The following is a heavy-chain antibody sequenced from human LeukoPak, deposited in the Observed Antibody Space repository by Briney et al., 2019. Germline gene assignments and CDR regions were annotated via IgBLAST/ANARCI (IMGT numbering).Heavy chain of an antibody. Sequence: GASVKVSCKASGYTFTSFDISWVRQAPGQGLEWMGWISVYNGDTNYAQKLQDRVTMTTDTSTSTAYMELRSLRSDDTAVYYCARGYCSSTSCYGGGFDYWGQGTLVTVSS. CDR3: ARGYCSSTSCYGGGFDY. CDR2: ISVYNGDT. V-gene: IGHV1-18*01. J-gene: IGHJ4*02. D-gene: IGHD2-2*01. CDR1: GYTFTSFD.